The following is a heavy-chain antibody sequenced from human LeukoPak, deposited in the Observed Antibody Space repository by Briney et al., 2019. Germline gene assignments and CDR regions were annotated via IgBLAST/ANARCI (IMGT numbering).Heavy chain of an antibody. D-gene: IGHD4-23*01. CDR2: TWYDGSNK. CDR3: ASLPLGWPDY. V-gene: IGHV3-33*01. CDR1: GFTFSSYG. J-gene: IGHJ4*02. Sequence: PGGSLRLSCAASGFTFSSYGMHWVRQAPGKGLEWVAVTWYDGSNKYYADSVKGRFTISRDNSKNTLYLQMNSLRAEDTAVYYWASLPLGWPDYGGQGTLVTASS.